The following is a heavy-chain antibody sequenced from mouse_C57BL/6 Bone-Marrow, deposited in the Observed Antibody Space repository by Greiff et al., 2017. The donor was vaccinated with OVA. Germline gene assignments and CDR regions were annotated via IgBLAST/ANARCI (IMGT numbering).Heavy chain of an antibody. CDR2: ISYDGSN. CDR3: ATFSYYAMDY. Sequence: EVKLLESGPGLVKPSQSLSLTCSVTGYSITSGYYWNWIRQFPGNKLEWMGYISYDGSNNYNPSLKNRISITRDTSKNQFFLKLNSVTTEDTATYYCATFSYYAMDYWGQGTSVTVSS. CDR1: GYSITSGYY. V-gene: IGHV3-6*01. J-gene: IGHJ4*01.